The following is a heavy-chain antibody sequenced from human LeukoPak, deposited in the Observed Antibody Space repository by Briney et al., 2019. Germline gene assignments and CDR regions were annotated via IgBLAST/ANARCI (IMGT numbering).Heavy chain of an antibody. D-gene: IGHD4-23*01. CDR1: GGSFSTYD. CDR2: MNHSGIT. Sequence: SETLSLTCAVYGGSFSTYDWSWIREPPGKGLEWIGEMNHSGITNYNPSLKSRVTISVDTSKNQISLKLRSVTAADTAVYYCARQTVETYYFDYWGQGTLVTASS. CDR3: ARQTVETYYFDY. J-gene: IGHJ4*02. V-gene: IGHV4-34*01.